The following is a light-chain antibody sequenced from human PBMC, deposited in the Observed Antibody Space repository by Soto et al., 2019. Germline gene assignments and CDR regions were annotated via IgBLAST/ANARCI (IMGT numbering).Light chain of an antibody. CDR3: QQYDNWPYT. V-gene: IGKV3-15*01. Sequence: EIVMTQSPATLSVSPGERATLSCRASQSVTNNLAWYQQKPGQAPRLLVYGASTRATGIPARFSGSGSGTEFTLTISSLQSEDFTLYYCQQYDNWPYTFGQGTKLEIK. CDR2: GAS. J-gene: IGKJ2*01. CDR1: QSVTNN.